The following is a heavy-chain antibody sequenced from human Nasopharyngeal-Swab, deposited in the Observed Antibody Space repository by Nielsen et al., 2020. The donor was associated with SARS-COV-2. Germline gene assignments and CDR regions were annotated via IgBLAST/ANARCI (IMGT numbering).Heavy chain of an antibody. V-gene: IGHV1-46*01. D-gene: IGHD6-13*01. CDR1: GYTFTSYY. J-gene: IGHJ4*02. CDR2: INPSGGST. CDR3: ARSIAAAVFDY. Sequence: ASVKVSCKVSGYTFTSYYMHWVRQAPGQGLEWMGIINPSGGSTSYAQKFQGRVTMTRDTSTSTVYMELSSLRSEDTAVYYCARSIAAAVFDYWGQGTLVTVSS.